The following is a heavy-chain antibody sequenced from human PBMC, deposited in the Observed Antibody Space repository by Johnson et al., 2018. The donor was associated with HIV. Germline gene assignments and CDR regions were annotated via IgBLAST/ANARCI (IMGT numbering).Heavy chain of an antibody. V-gene: IGHV3-30*03. CDR2: ISYDGSNK. Sequence: QMLLVESGGGVVQPGRSLRLSCAASRFTFSSFGMHWVRQAPGKGLAWVAVISYDGSNKYYADSVKGRFTISRDNSKNTLYLQMNSLRAEDTAVYYCAPAGPDAFDIWGQGTMVTVSS. J-gene: IGHJ3*02. CDR3: APAGPDAFDI. CDR1: RFTFSSFG. D-gene: IGHD6-13*01.